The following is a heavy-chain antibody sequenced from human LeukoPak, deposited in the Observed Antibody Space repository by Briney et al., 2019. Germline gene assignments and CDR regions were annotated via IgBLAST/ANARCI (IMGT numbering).Heavy chain of an antibody. V-gene: IGHV3-7*01. D-gene: IGHD3-3*01. CDR2: IKQDGSDE. Sequence: GGSLRLSCAASGFTLSSTWMSWVRQAPGKGLEWVANIKQDGSDEYYVDSVKGRFIISRDNGKNSLFLQMSSLRTEDTAVYYCARQPVGFWSGYYQYYFDLWGQGALVTVSS. CDR1: GFTLSSTW. J-gene: IGHJ4*02. CDR3: ARQPVGFWSGYYQYYFDL.